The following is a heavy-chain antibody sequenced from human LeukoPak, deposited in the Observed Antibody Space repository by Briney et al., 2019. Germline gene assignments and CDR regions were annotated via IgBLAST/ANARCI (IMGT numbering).Heavy chain of an antibody. CDR2: ISSSSSTI. V-gene: IGHV3-48*01. CDR3: ARDRGHGKFYFDY. J-gene: IGHJ4*02. CDR1: GFTFSSYS. D-gene: IGHD3-10*01. Sequence: GGSLRLSCAASGFTFSSYSMNWVRQAPGKGLEWVSYISSSSSTIYYADSVKGRFTISRDNAKNSLYLQMNSLRAEDTAVYYCARDRGHGKFYFDYWGQGTLVTVSS.